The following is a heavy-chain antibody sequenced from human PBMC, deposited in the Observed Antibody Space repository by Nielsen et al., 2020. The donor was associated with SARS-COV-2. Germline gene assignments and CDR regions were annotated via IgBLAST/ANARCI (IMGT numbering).Heavy chain of an antibody. CDR2: INPNSGGT. CDR3: ASIAVAGTRPFDY. J-gene: IGHJ4*02. Sequence: ASVKVSCKASGYTFTSYDINWVRQAPGQGLEWMGRINPNSGGTNYAQKFQGRVTMTRDTSISTAYMELSRLRSDDTAVYYCASIAVAGTRPFDYWGQGTLVTVSS. D-gene: IGHD6-19*01. CDR1: GYTFTSYD. V-gene: IGHV1-2*06.